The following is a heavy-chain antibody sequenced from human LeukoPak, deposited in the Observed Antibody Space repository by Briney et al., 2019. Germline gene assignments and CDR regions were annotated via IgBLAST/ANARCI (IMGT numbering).Heavy chain of an antibody. CDR2: LSPNSGDT. Sequence: ASVKVSCKASGYTFTGYYMHWVRQAPGQELEWMGWLSPNSGDTKFAQKFQGRVTMTRDTSISTAYMELSRLRSDDTAVYYCARASDISSWYLAYWGQGTLVTVSS. V-gene: IGHV1-2*02. J-gene: IGHJ4*02. CDR1: GYTFTGYY. D-gene: IGHD6-13*01. CDR3: ARASDISSWYLAY.